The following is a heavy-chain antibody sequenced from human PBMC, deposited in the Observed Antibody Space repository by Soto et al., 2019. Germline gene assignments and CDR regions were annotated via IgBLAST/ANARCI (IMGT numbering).Heavy chain of an antibody. V-gene: IGHV3-33*08. D-gene: IGHD2-15*01. CDR1: GFTFNTYG. Sequence: QVQLVESGGGVVQPGGSLRLSCTTSGFTFNTYGMHWVRQAPGKGLEWVAIIWYDGSNKYYADSVKGRFTISRDNSKKTLYLQMNSLRAEDTALSYCARADCTGAYCYSWPFNYGVDVWGQGTTVTVSS. J-gene: IGHJ6*02. CDR3: ARADCTGAYCYSWPFNYGVDV. CDR2: IWYDGSNK.